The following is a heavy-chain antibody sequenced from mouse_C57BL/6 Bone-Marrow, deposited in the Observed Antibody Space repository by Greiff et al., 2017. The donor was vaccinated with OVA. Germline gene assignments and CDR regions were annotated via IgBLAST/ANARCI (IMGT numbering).Heavy chain of an antibody. CDR2: FHPYNDDT. J-gene: IGHJ2*01. V-gene: IGHV1-47*01. CDR3: ARSGYYDYDRFDY. D-gene: IGHD2-4*01. CDR1: GYTFTTYP. Sequence: LVESGAELVKPGASVKMSCKASGYTFTTYPIEWMKQNHGKSLEWIGNFHPYNDDTKYNEKFKGKATLTVDKSSSTVYVELSRLKSDDSAVYYCARSGYYDYDRFDYWGQGTTLTVSS.